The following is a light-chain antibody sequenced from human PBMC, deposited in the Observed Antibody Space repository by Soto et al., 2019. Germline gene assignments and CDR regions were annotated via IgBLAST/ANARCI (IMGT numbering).Light chain of an antibody. CDR3: QQYNNYSLT. V-gene: IGKV1-5*01. Sequence: DIELTQSPATLSVSLGDRVTISCRASQSISTCLAWHQQKPGQAPKLLIYDASSWSAGLPSRFSGSGSGTEFTLTISSLQPDDFATYYCQQYNNYSLTFGEGTKVEIK. CDR1: QSISTC. CDR2: DAS. J-gene: IGKJ1*01.